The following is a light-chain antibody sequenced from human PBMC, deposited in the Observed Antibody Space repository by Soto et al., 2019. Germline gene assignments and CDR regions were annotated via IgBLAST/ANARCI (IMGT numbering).Light chain of an antibody. V-gene: IGLV1-44*01. Sequence: QSVLTQQLSASATPGQRVTISCSGSRSNVASNTVNWYQHLPGTAPRLLIYSNNQRPSGVPDRFSGSKSDTSASLAISGLQSEDEGDYYCAAWDDILVGYVFGTGTQLTVL. CDR1: RSNVASNT. CDR3: AAWDDILVGYV. CDR2: SNN. J-gene: IGLJ1*01.